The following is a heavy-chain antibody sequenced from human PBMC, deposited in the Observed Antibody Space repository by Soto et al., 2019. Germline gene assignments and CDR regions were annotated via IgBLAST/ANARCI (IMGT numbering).Heavy chain of an antibody. CDR3: AKVYYYYDSSGYSIGRSFDY. D-gene: IGHD3-22*01. J-gene: IGHJ4*02. CDR2: ISGSGGST. CDR1: GFTFSSYA. V-gene: IGHV3-23*01. Sequence: GGSLRLSCAASGFTFSSYAMSWVRQAPGKGLEWVSAISGSGGSTYYADSVKGRFTISRDNSKNTLYLQMNSLRAEDTAVYYCAKVYYYYDSSGYSIGRSFDYWGQGTLVTVSS.